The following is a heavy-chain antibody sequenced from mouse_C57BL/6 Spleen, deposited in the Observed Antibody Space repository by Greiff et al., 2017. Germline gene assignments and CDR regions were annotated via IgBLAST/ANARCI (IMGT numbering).Heavy chain of an antibody. CDR1: GFTFSSYG. CDR2: ISSGGSYT. V-gene: IGHV5-6*01. CDR3: AREEGDAMDY. J-gene: IGHJ4*01. Sequence: EVMLVESGGDLVKPGGSLKLSCAASGFTFSSYGMSWVRQTPDKRLEWVATISSGGSYTYYPDSVKGRFTISRDNAKNTLYLQMSSLKSEDTAMYYCAREEGDAMDYWGQGTSVTVSS.